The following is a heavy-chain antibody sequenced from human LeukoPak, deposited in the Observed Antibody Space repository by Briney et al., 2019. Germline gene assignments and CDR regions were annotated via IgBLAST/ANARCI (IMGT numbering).Heavy chain of an antibody. J-gene: IGHJ4*02. Sequence: PGGSLRLSCATSGFIFNNYDPHWVRQAPGKGLEWLATISRDGKRQFYTDSAKGRFTISRDDSRNTLYLQMNSLRPEDTAVYYCARDRLNRAYCGSDCYSAAFDYWGQGTLVTVSS. D-gene: IGHD2-21*02. CDR2: ISRDGKRQ. CDR1: GFIFNNYD. V-gene: IGHV3-30*03. CDR3: ARDRLNRAYCGSDCYSAAFDY.